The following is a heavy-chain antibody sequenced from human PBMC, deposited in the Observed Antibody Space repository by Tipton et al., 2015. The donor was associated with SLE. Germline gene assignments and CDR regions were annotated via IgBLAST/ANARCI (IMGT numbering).Heavy chain of an antibody. Sequence: TLSLTCTVSGGSISSNVYYWGWIRKHPGKGLEWIGNIHYSGITYYNPSLKSRVTISIDTSKSQFSLKISSVTAADTAVYYCASPRGGLDYIWGSYRPMGTFDYWCQGTLVTVSS. J-gene: IGHJ4*02. CDR2: IHYSGIT. CDR1: GGSISSNVYY. V-gene: IGHV4-39*07. CDR3: ASPRGGLDYIWGSYRPMGTFDY. D-gene: IGHD3-16*02.